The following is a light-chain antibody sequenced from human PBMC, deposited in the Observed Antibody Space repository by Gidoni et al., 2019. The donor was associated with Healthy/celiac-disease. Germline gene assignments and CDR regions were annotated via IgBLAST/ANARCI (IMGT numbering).Light chain of an antibody. Sequence: ATLSCRASQSVSSYLAWYQQKPGQAPKLLIYDASNRATGIPARFSGSGSGTDFTLTISNLEPENFAVYYCQQRSNWPGTFGGGTKVEIK. CDR1: QSVSSY. J-gene: IGKJ4*01. CDR3: QQRSNWPGT. CDR2: DAS. V-gene: IGKV3-11*01.